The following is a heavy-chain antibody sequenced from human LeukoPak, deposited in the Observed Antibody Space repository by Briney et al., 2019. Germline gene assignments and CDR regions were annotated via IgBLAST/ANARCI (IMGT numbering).Heavy chain of an antibody. CDR2: IYYSGNT. CDR1: GGSFSAYY. D-gene: IGHD3-3*01. V-gene: IGHV4-59*08. CDR3: ARLITIFGVVPYVGAFDI. Sequence: SETLSLTCAVYGGSFSAYYWSWIRQPPGKGLEWIGYIYYSGNTNYNPSLKSRVTISVDTSKNQFSLKLSSVTAADTAVYYCARLITIFGVVPYVGAFDIWGQGTMVTVSS. J-gene: IGHJ3*02.